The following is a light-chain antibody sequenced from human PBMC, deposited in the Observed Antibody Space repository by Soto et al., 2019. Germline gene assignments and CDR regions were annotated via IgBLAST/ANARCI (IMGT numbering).Light chain of an antibody. CDR1: QSVRSN. J-gene: IGKJ1*01. V-gene: IGKV3-15*01. Sequence: EIVVTQSPATLSVSPGERATLSCRASQSVRSNLAWYQQKPGQAPRLLIYGASTRATGIAARFSGSGSGTEFTLTISSLQSEDFAVYYCQQYNNWPPWTFGQGTKVEIK. CDR2: GAS. CDR3: QQYNNWPPWT.